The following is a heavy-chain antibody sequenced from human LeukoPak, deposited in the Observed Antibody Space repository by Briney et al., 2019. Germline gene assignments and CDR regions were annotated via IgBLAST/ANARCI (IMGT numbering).Heavy chain of an antibody. CDR3: ARGSGGTWYFDY. V-gene: IGHV4-34*01. CDR2: INHSGST. D-gene: IGHD2-15*01. Sequence: SEILSLTCAVYGGSFSGYYWSWIRQPPGKGLEWIGEINHSGSTNYNPSLKSRVTISVDTSKNQFSLKLSSVTAADTAVYYCARGSGGTWYFDYWGQGTLVAVSS. J-gene: IGHJ4*02. CDR1: GGSFSGYY.